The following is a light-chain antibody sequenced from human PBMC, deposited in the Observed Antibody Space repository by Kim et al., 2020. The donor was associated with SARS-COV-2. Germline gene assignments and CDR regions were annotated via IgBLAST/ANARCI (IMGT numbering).Light chain of an antibody. CDR3: QQYGDSIT. CDR2: AAS. CDR1: QSVTSTF. J-gene: IGKJ5*01. Sequence: LSAVERATLSCSASQSVTSTFFAWYQQKLGQAPRLLIYAASTRATGIPDRFSGSGSGSDYTLTITRLEPEDFAVYYCQQYGDSITFGQGTRLEIK. V-gene: IGKV3-20*01.